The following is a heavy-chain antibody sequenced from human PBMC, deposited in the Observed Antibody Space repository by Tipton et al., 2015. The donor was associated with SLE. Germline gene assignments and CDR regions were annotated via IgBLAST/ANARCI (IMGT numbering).Heavy chain of an antibody. CDR2: IYTSGST. Sequence: TLSLTCTVSGDSIRSSSYYWSWIRQPAGKGLEWIGRIYTSGSTNYNPSLKSRVTMSVDTSKNQFSLKLSSVTAADTAVYYCARGLRGWSYYYYYMDVWGKGTTVTVSS. CDR1: GDSIRSSSYY. D-gene: IGHD3-10*01. J-gene: IGHJ6*03. V-gene: IGHV4-61*02. CDR3: ARGLRGWSYYYYYMDV.